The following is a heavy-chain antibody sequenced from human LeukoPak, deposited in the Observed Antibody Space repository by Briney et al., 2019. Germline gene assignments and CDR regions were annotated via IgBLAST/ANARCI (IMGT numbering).Heavy chain of an antibody. Sequence: GGSLRLSCVASGFTLSSYAMSWVRQAPGKGLQWVSSLGISGDYTWYAGSVKGRFTISRDSSKNTLYLQMNSLGAEDTAVYYCARGGGGNSDFLTTYTGASLSFGYWGQGALVTVSS. CDR3: ARGGGGNSDFLTTYTGASLSFGY. CDR1: GFTLSSYA. J-gene: IGHJ4*02. CDR2: LGISGDYT. V-gene: IGHV3-23*01. D-gene: IGHD3-9*01.